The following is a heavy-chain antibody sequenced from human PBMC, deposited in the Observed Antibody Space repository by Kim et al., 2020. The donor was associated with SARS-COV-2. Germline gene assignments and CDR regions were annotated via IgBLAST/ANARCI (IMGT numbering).Heavy chain of an antibody. CDR3: AKGADILTGSPAGDDAFDI. Sequence: GGSLRLSCAASGFTFSSYGMHWVRQDPGKGLEWVAVISYDGSNKYYADSVKGRFTISRDNSKNTLYLQMNSLRAEDTAVYYCAKGADILTGSPAGDDAFDIWGQGTMVTVSS. J-gene: IGHJ3*02. D-gene: IGHD3-9*01. V-gene: IGHV3-30*18. CDR2: ISYDGSNK. CDR1: GFTFSSYG.